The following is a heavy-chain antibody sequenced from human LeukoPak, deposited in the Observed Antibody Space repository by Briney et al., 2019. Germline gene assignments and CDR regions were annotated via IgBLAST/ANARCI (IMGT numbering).Heavy chain of an antibody. D-gene: IGHD6-6*01. Sequence: SETLSLTCTVSGGSISSYYWSWIRQPPGKGLEWIGYIYYSGSTNYNPSLKSRVTISVDTSKNQFSLKLSSVTAADTAVYYCARYSAYSSSSSAFDTWGQGTMVTVSS. CDR2: IYYSGST. J-gene: IGHJ3*02. V-gene: IGHV4-59*08. CDR3: ARYSAYSSSSSAFDT. CDR1: GGSISSYY.